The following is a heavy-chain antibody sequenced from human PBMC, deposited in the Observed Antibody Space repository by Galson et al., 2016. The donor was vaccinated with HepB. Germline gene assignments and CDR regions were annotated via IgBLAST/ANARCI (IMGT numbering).Heavy chain of an antibody. Sequence: QSGADVKKAGESLKISCKTSGYSFTDYWIAWVRQAPGKGLEWMGNIYPDDSETKYSPPFQGQVTISVDKSIRTAYLQGTSLKASDTAIYYCARRHRGAAPRGYYHYGMDVWGQGTAVTV. CDR3: ARRHRGAAPRGYYHYGMDV. J-gene: IGHJ6*02. V-gene: IGHV5-51*01. CDR1: GYSFTDYW. D-gene: IGHD2-15*01. CDR2: IYPDDSET.